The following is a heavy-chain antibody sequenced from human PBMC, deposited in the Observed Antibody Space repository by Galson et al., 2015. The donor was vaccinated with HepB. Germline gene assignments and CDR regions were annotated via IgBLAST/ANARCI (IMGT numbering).Heavy chain of an antibody. Sequence: SVKVSCKASGYTFTSYYMHWVRQAPGQGLEWMGIINPSGGSTSYAQKLQGRVTMTRDTSTSTVYMELSSLRSEDTAVYYCATELLWFGELLRSGGLDPWGQGTLVTVSS. J-gene: IGHJ5*02. CDR2: INPSGGST. D-gene: IGHD3-10*01. V-gene: IGHV1-46*04. CDR1: GYTFTSYY. CDR3: ATELLWFGELLRSGGLDP.